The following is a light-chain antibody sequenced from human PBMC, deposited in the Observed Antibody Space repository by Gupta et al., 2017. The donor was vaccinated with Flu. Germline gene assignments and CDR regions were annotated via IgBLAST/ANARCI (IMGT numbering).Light chain of an antibody. J-gene: IGKJ4*01. CDR3: QQYGSSPRLT. CDR1: QSVSSSY. CDR2: GAS. V-gene: IGKV3-20*01. Sequence: VLMQSPGTLSLSPGERATLSCRASQSVSSSYLAWYQQKPGQAPRLLIYGASSRATGLPDRFSGSGSGTDFTLTISRLEPEDFAVYYCQQYGSSPRLTFGGGTKVEIK.